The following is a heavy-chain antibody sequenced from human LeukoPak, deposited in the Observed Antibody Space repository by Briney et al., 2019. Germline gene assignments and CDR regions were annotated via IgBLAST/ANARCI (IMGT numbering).Heavy chain of an antibody. J-gene: IGHJ6*02. CDR1: GGSISSYY. V-gene: IGHV4-59*01. Sequence: SETLSLTCTVSGGSISSYYWSWIRQPPGKGLEWIGYIYYSGSTNYNPSLTSRVTISVDTSKNQFSLKLSSVTAADTAVYYCARDVGVSSGWYRHYYYGMDVWGQGTTVTVSS. D-gene: IGHD6-19*01. CDR3: ARDVGVSSGWYRHYYYGMDV. CDR2: IYYSGST.